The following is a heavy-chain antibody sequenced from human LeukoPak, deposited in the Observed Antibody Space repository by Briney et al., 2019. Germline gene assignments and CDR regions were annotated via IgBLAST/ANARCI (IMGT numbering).Heavy chain of an antibody. CDR3: AKAKNANRRWLQSGY. CDR1: GFTFGSYA. Sequence: PGGSLRLSCAASGFTFGSYAMSWVRQAPGKGLEWVSSITVSGGGTYYTDSVKGRFTISRDNSENTLYLQMNSLRAEDTAVYYCAKAKNANRRWLQSGYWGQGTLVTVSS. V-gene: IGHV3-23*01. CDR2: ITVSGGGT. D-gene: IGHD5-24*01. J-gene: IGHJ4*02.